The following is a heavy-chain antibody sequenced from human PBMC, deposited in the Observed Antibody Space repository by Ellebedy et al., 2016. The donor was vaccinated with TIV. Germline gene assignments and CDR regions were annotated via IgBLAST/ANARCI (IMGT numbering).Heavy chain of an antibody. V-gene: IGHV3-23*01. CDR3: AGTSGAAAGYYYYYGMDV. Sequence: GESLKISCAASGFTFSSYAMSWVRQAPGKGLEWFSAISGSGGSTYYADSVKGRFTISRDNSKNTLYLQMNSLRAEDTAVYYCAGTSGAAAGYYYYYGMDVWGQGTTVTVSS. CDR1: GFTFSSYA. CDR2: ISGSGGST. D-gene: IGHD6-13*01. J-gene: IGHJ6*02.